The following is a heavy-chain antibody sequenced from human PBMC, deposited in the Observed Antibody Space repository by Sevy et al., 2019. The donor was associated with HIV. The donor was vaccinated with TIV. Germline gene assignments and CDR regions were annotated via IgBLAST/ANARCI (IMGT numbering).Heavy chain of an antibody. CDR3: VKDFGGPTDY. V-gene: IGHV3-74*01. CDR1: GFSITSYW. D-gene: IGHD3-16*01. Sequence: GGSLRLSCAGSGFSITSYWMHRVRQAPGKGLVWVSRMNEDGSVTNHADSVRGRFTISRDIAKNTLYLQMNSLSVDDTAVYYCVKDFGGPTDYWGQGNVVTVSS. CDR2: MNEDGSVT. J-gene: IGHJ4*02.